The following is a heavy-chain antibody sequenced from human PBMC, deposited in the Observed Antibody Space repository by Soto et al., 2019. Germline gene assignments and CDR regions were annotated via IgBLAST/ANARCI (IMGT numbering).Heavy chain of an antibody. CDR3: VKDSESSGYLTHLDY. CDR2: LTWNGAVI. J-gene: IGHJ4*02. CDR1: GFTFDDYA. D-gene: IGHD3-22*01. V-gene: IGHV3-9*01. Sequence: EVQLAESGGALVQPGRSLRLSCVASGFTFDDYAIHWVRQTPGKGLEWVSGLTWNGAVIGYADSVKGRFTISRDNAKNSRYLEMNSLRPEDTALYYCVKDSESSGYLTHLDYWGQGTLVTVSS.